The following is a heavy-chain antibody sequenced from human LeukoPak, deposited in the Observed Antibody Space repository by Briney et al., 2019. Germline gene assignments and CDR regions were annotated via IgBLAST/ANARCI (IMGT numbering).Heavy chain of an antibody. CDR1: GFTFSNYN. Sequence: GGSLRLSCAASGFTFSNYNMNWVRQAPGKGLEWVSAISGSGGSTYYADSVKGRFTISRDNSKNTLYLQMNSLRAEDTAVYYCAKDSAWSEYHWFDPWGQGTLVTVSS. D-gene: IGHD2-2*01. J-gene: IGHJ5*02. V-gene: IGHV3-23*01. CDR3: AKDSAWSEYHWFDP. CDR2: ISGSGGST.